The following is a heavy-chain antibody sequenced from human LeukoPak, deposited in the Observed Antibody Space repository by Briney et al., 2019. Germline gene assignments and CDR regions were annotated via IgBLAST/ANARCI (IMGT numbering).Heavy chain of an antibody. V-gene: IGHV4-59*12. CDR2: VYYRGSA. CDR3: GRNFEASSTWYIPY. Sequence: SETLSLTCTVSGASIHDDHFTWIRQPPGRGLEWIGFVYYRGSAKYNPSLESRVTISVDTSKKQISLILKSVTAADTAVYYCGRNFEASSTWYIPYWGQGSLVTVSS. D-gene: IGHD2-2*01. CDR1: GASIHDDH. J-gene: IGHJ4*02.